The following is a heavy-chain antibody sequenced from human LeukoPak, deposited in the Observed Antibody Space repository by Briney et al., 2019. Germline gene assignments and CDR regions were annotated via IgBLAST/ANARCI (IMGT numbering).Heavy chain of an antibody. J-gene: IGHJ6*03. CDR1: GFTFSSYA. CDR3: AIKRAMYGTGMDV. V-gene: IGHV3-23*01. Sequence: QSGGSLRLSCAASGFTFSSYAMKWVRQAPGKGLEWVSMISGSGDNTYYTDSVKGRFTISRDNSKNTLYLQMNSLRAEDTALYYCAIKRAMYGTGMDVWGKGTTVTVSS. D-gene: IGHD2-8*01. CDR2: ISGSGDNT.